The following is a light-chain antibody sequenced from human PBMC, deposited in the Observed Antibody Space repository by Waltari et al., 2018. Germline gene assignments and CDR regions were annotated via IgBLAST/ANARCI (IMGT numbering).Light chain of an antibody. CDR1: QSISSTY. J-gene: IGKJ5*01. CDR3: QQSDTSSVT. Sequence: EIVLTQSSGTLSLSPGERATLSCRASQSISSTYLAWYQQKPGQAPSLLIYAASSRATGIPDRFSGSGSGTDFTLTINRLEPEDFAVYYCQQSDTSSVTFGQGTRLEIK. CDR2: AAS. V-gene: IGKV3-20*01.